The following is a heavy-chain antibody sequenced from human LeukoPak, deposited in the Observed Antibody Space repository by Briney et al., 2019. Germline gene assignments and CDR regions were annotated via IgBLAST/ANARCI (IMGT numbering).Heavy chain of an antibody. D-gene: IGHD5-24*01. CDR1: KFSFSDYA. J-gene: IGHJ4*02. V-gene: IGHV3-30-3*01. Sequence: GGSLRPSCAASKFSFSDYAMHWVRQAPGKGLEWVAIISFDGSNKNYADSVKGRFTISRDNSRHTLYLQMNSLTPEDTAVYFCARDLRWLQTFDHWGQGSLVSVSS. CDR2: ISFDGSNK. CDR3: ARDLRWLQTFDH.